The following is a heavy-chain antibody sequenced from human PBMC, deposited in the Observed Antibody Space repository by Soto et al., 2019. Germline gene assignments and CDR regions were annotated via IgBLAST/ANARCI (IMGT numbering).Heavy chain of an antibody. CDR1: GFTFSDHY. D-gene: IGHD2-2*01. V-gene: IGHV3-72*01. J-gene: IGHJ6*02. CDR3: GRGYCTSTTCHGAHYHLDV. Sequence: EVQLVESGGGLVQPGGSLRLSRAASGFTFSDHYMEWVRQAPGKGLEWVGRTATKADSFTTGYAASVKGRFTISRDDSKNSLYLQMNSLKTEDTAVYYCGRGYCTSTTCHGAHYHLDVWGQGTTVTVSS. CDR2: TATKADSFTT.